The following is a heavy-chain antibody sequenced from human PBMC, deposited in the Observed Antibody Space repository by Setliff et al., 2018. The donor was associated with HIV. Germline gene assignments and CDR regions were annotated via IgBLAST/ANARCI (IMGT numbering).Heavy chain of an antibody. V-gene: IGHV1-8*01. CDR1: GHTFTNYD. CDR3: ARDPTTVMDYFDY. CDR2: MNPNSGVS. Sequence: GASVKVSCKPPGHTFTNYDIHWMRRAPGQGLEWMGWMNPNSGVSGYALKFHDRVTMTRDTSITTLYMELSSLTSEDTAVYYCARDPTTVMDYFDYWGQGTLVTVSS. J-gene: IGHJ4*02. D-gene: IGHD4-17*01.